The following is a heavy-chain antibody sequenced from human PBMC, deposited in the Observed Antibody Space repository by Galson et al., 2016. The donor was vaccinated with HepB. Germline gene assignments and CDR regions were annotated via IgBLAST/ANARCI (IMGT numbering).Heavy chain of an antibody. CDR3: ARKGGIYSPWGY. Sequence: SLRLSCAASGFTLSSYWMSWVRQAPGKGLQWVSVIFSGGSTYYADSVKGRFTISRANSKNTLHLQMNSLGAEDTAVYYCARKGGIYSPWGYWGQGTLVTVSS. D-gene: IGHD3-10*01. CDR2: IFSGGST. V-gene: IGHV3-53*01. CDR1: GFTLSSYW. J-gene: IGHJ4*02.